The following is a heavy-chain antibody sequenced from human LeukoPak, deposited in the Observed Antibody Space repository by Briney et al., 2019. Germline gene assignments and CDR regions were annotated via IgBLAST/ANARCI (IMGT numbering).Heavy chain of an antibody. J-gene: IGHJ4*02. CDR2: TSGDGGAT. V-gene: IGHV3-23*01. D-gene: IGHD3-22*01. CDR1: GFTFSSYA. CDR3: AKDRPNYYGSNGHYYRRDGDY. Sequence: PGGSLILSCAASGFTFSSYAMSWVRQSTGKGLEWVSSTSGDGGATYYSNSVKGRFTISRDNSRNTLYLQMNSLRAEDTAVYYCAKDRPNYYGSNGHYYRRDGDYWGQGTLVTVSS.